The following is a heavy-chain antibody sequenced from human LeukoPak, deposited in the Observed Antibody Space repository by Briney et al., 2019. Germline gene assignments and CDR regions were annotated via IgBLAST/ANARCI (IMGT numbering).Heavy chain of an antibody. CDR2: IWYDGSNK. Sequence: GGSLRLSCAASGFTFSSYGMHWVRQAPGKGLEWVAVIWYDGSNKYYADSVKGRFTISRDNSKSTLYLQMNSLRAEDTAVYYCARDGGYGDYPVLYWGQGTLVTVS. D-gene: IGHD4-17*01. V-gene: IGHV3-33*01. CDR1: GFTFSSYG. J-gene: IGHJ4*02. CDR3: ARDGGYGDYPVLY.